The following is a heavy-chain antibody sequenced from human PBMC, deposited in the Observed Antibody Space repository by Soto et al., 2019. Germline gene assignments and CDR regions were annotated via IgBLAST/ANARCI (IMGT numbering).Heavy chain of an antibody. D-gene: IGHD1-1*01. Sequence: GGSLRLSCAASGFTFSSYAMSWVRQAPGKGLEWVSAISGSGCSTYYADSVKGRFTISRDKSKNTPYLQMNSLRAEDTAVYYWAKVGTWQQRRYYYYGMDVWGQGTTVTVSS. CDR1: GFTFSSYA. V-gene: IGHV3-23*01. J-gene: IGHJ6*02. CDR3: AKVGTWQQRRYYYYGMDV. CDR2: ISGSGCST.